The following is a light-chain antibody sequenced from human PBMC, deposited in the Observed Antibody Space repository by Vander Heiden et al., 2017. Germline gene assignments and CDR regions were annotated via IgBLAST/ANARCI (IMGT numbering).Light chain of an antibody. J-gene: IGLJ2*01. CDR1: ALPKQY. V-gene: IGLV3-25*03. CDR2: KDS. Sequence: SYELTQPPSVPVHPGQTARITCSGDALPKQYAYWYQQKPGQAPVLVIYKDSDRPSGIPERFSGSSSGTTVTLTISGVQAEDEADYYCQSADSSGTYVVVGGGTKLTVL. CDR3: QSADSSGTYVV.